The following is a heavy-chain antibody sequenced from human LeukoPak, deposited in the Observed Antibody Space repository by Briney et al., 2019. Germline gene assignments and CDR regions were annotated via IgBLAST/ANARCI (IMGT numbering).Heavy chain of an antibody. D-gene: IGHD4-17*01. CDR1: RFTFSSYS. Sequence: PGGSLRLSCAASRFTFSSYSMNWVRQAPGKGLEWVSSISSSSIYIYQADSVKGRFTISRDNAKNSLYLQMNSLRAEDTAVYYCARGDYYGDLPDYWGQGTLVTVSS. CDR2: ISSSSIYI. CDR3: ARGDYYGDLPDY. V-gene: IGHV3-21*01. J-gene: IGHJ4*02.